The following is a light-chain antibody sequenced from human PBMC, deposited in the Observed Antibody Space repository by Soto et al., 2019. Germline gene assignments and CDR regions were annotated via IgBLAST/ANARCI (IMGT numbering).Light chain of an antibody. CDR1: SGHNTYA. V-gene: IGLV4-69*01. Sequence: QPVLTQSPSASASLGASVKLTCTLSSGHNTYAIAWHQQQPEKGPRFLMKVHSDGSHIKGDGIPDRFSGSSSGSERYLTISSLQSEDEADYYCQTWGTGIQVFGGGTKLTVL. J-gene: IGLJ2*01. CDR2: VHSDGSH. CDR3: QTWGTGIQV.